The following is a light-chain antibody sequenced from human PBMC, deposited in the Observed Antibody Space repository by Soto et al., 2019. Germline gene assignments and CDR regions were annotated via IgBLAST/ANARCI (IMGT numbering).Light chain of an antibody. Sequence: EIGLTQSPGTLSLSPGERATLSYRASQSVSSYLAWYQQKPGQAPRLLIYGVSSRATGIPDRFSGSGSGTDFTLTISRLEPEDFAVFYCQQYGSSLPWTFGQGTKVEIK. CDR3: QQYGSSLPWT. CDR1: QSVSSY. V-gene: IGKV3-20*01. CDR2: GVS. J-gene: IGKJ1*01.